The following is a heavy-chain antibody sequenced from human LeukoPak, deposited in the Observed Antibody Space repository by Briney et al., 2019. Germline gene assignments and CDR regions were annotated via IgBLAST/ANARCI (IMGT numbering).Heavy chain of an antibody. CDR1: GFTFSSYW. Sequence: GGSLRLSCAASGFTFSSYWMSWVRQAPGKGLEWVAHIKQDGSEKYYVDSVKGRSTISRDNAKNSLYLQMNSLRAEDTAVYYCARPIYGGNEDWFDPWGQGTLVTVSS. J-gene: IGHJ5*02. V-gene: IGHV3-7*01. CDR3: ARPIYGGNEDWFDP. CDR2: IKQDGSEK. D-gene: IGHD4-23*01.